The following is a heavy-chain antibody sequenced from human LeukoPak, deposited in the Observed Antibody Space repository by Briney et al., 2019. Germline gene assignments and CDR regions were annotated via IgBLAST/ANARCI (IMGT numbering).Heavy chain of an antibody. CDR2: ISAYNGNT. CDR1: GYTFTSYG. CDR3: ARDVMITFGGVIARGAVDI. Sequence: ASVTVSCKASGYTFTSYGISWVRQAPGQGLEWMGWISAYNGNTNYAQKLQGRVTMITDTSTSTAYMELRSLRSDDTAVYYCARDVMITFGGVIARGAVDIWGPGTMVTVSS. D-gene: IGHD3-16*02. J-gene: IGHJ3*02. V-gene: IGHV1-18*01.